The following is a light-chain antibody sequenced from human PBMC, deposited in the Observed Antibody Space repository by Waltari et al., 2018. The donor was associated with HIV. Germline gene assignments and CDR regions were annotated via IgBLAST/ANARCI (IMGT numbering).Light chain of an antibody. CDR1: QSVSST. V-gene: IGKV3-15*01. CDR2: GAS. CDR3: QHYNNWPLLT. Sequence: EIVMTQSPATLSVSPGEKAPLSCRASQSVSSTVAWYQQKPGQAPRLLIYGASTRATGIPARFSGSGSGTEFTLTISSLQSEDFAVYYCQHYNNWPLLTFGGGTKVEIK. J-gene: IGKJ4*01.